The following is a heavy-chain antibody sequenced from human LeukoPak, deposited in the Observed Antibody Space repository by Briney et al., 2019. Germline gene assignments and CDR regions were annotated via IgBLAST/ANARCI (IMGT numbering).Heavy chain of an antibody. J-gene: IGHJ1*01. CDR1: GYSFTSYW. CDR3: ATTRIVGASTEYFQH. D-gene: IGHD1-26*01. CDR2: IYPGDSDT. Sequence: GESLKISCKGSGYSFTSYWIGWVRQMPGKGLEWMGIIYPGDSDTRYSPSFQGQVTISADKSISTAYPQWSSLKASDTAMYYCATTRIVGASTEYFQHWGQGTLVTVSS. V-gene: IGHV5-51*01.